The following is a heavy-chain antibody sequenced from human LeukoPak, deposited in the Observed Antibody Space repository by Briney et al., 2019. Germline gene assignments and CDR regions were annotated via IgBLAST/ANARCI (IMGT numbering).Heavy chain of an antibody. CDR1: GFTFSRNW. Sequence: GGPLKLSCTASGFTFSRNWIHWVRQTPGKGLVWVSRINSDGTSTKYADSVKGRFTISRDNAKNTLYLQMKSLRAEDTAVYYCARELLWFGENKADYWGQGTLVTVSS. J-gene: IGHJ4*02. D-gene: IGHD3-10*01. V-gene: IGHV3-74*01. CDR3: ARELLWFGENKADY. CDR2: INSDGTST.